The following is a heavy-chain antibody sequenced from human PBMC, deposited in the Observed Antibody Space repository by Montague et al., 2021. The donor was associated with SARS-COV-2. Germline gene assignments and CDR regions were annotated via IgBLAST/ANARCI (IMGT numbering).Heavy chain of an antibody. CDR1: DDSITSSTYY. J-gene: IGHJ4*02. D-gene: IGHD3-3*01. V-gene: IGHV4-39*02. CDR2: FYYTGST. CDR3: ARGRSGFFNPLDY. Sequence: SETLSLTCAVSDDSITSSTYYWAWIRQPPGKGLEWIGSFYYTGSTYYNPSLKSRVTMSVDTSKKHFSLNLNFVTAADTAVYYCARGRSGFFNPLDYWGQGTLVTVSS.